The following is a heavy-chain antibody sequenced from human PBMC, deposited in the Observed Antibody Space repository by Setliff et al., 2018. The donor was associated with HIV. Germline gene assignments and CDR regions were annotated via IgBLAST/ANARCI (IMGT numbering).Heavy chain of an antibody. CDR3: ARRISVGYSSGWYEDPYYFDY. CDR2: VYNSGGT. D-gene: IGHD6-19*01. CDR1: GGSMSSYF. J-gene: IGHJ4*02. Sequence: PSETLSLTCTVSGGSMSSYFWSWIRQSPGKGLEWIGYVYNSGGTNYNPSLKSRVTISVDTSKNQFSLKLSSVTAADTAVYYCARRISVGYSSGWYEDPYYFDYWGQGTLVTVS. V-gene: IGHV4-59*01.